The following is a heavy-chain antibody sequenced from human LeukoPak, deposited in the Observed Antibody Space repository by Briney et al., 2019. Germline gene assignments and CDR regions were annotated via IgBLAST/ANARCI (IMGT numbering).Heavy chain of an antibody. CDR3: ARDGRYCSSTSCYIDDYYYYGMDV. D-gene: IGHD2-2*01. CDR2: INWNGGST. J-gene: IGHJ6*02. Sequence: GGSLRLSCAASGFTFDDYGMSWVRQAPGKGLEWVSGINWNGGSTGYADSVEGRFTISRDNAKNSLYLQMNSLRAEDTALCHCARDGRYCSSTSCYIDDYYYYGMDVWGQGTTVTVSS. CDR1: GFTFDDYG. V-gene: IGHV3-20*01.